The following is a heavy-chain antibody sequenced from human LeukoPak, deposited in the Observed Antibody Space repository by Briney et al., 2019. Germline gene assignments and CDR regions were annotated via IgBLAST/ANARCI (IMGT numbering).Heavy chain of an antibody. Sequence: ASVKVSCKASGGTFSSYAISWVRQAPGQGLEWMGGIIPIFGTANYAQKFQGRATITTDESTSTAYMELSSLRSEDTAVYYCASPGYCSSTSCYNPYFQHWGQGTLVTVSS. CDR3: ASPGYCSSTSCYNPYFQH. J-gene: IGHJ1*01. D-gene: IGHD2-2*02. V-gene: IGHV1-69*05. CDR1: GGTFSSYA. CDR2: IIPIFGTA.